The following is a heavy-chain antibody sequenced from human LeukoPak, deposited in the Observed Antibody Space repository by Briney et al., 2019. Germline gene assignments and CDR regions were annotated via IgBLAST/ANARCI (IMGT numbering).Heavy chain of an antibody. D-gene: IGHD2-15*01. V-gene: IGHV4-59*01. Sequence: SETLSLTCTVSGGSINNYYWTWVRQPPGKGLEWIGYISNSGSTNYSPSLRSRVTLSVDTFKNQISLKLRFVTAADTAVYYCTKGYGNVVGWFDPWGQGTLVTVSS. CDR1: GGSINNYY. J-gene: IGHJ5*02. CDR3: TKGYGNVVGWFDP. CDR2: ISNSGST.